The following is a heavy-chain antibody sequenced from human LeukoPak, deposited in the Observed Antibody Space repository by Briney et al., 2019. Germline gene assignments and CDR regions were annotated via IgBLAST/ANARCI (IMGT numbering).Heavy chain of an antibody. CDR1: GFTFSSYG. J-gene: IGHJ4*02. V-gene: IGHV3-30*18. CDR2: ISYDGSNK. CDR3: AKDFLSESGYDSLFDH. Sequence: GGSLRLSCAASGFTFSSYGMHWVRQAPGKGLEWVAVISYDGSNKYYADSVKGRFTISRDNSKNTLYLQMNSLRAEDTAVYYCAKDFLSESGYDSLFDHWGQGTLVTVSS. D-gene: IGHD5-12*01.